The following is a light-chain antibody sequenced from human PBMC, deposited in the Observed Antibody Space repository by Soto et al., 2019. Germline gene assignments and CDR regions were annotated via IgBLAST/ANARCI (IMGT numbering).Light chain of an antibody. Sequence: ENVLTQSPGTLSLSPGERATLSCSASQSVSSSFLAWYQQRPGQAPRLLVYGASSRATGIPDRFSGSGSGTDFTLTISRLEPEDFAVYYCQQYGSSPSTFGQGTKVDIK. CDR2: GAS. CDR3: QQYGSSPST. CDR1: QSVSSSF. J-gene: IGKJ1*01. V-gene: IGKV3-20*01.